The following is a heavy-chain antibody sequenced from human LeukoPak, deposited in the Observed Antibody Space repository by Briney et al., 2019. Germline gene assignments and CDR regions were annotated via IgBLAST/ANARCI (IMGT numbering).Heavy chain of an antibody. J-gene: IGHJ4*02. Sequence: GGSLRLSCEVSGFTVSNFRMHWVRQGPGKGLEWVARINTDGKVTNYADFVKGRATVSRDNAKNTLFLEMSGLRADDTAVYYCSRGYNYRFDFWGQGTLVVVSS. CDR3: SRGYNYRFDF. D-gene: IGHD3-22*01. CDR2: INTDGKVT. CDR1: GFTVSNFR. V-gene: IGHV3-74*01.